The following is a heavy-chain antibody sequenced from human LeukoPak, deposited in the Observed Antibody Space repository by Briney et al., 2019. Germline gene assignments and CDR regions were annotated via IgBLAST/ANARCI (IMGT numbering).Heavy chain of an antibody. CDR3: ARDPSGVVIAGYYFDY. CDR1: GDSVSSNSAA. V-gene: IGHV6-1*01. J-gene: IGHJ4*02. Sequence: SQTLSLTCAISGDSVSSNSAAWNWIRQSPSRGLEWLGRTYYRSKWYNDYAVSVKSRITINPDTSKNQFSLQLNSVTPEDTAVYYYARDPSGVVIAGYYFDYWGQGTLVTVSS. D-gene: IGHD3-3*01. CDR2: TYYRSKWYN.